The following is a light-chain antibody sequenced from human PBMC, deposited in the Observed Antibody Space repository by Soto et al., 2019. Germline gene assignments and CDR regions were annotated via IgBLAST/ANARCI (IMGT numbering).Light chain of an antibody. CDR1: QSVSSY. Sequence: EIVLTQSPATLSLSPGERATLPFMASQSVSSYLAWYQQKPGQAPRLLIYDASNRATGIPARFSGSGSGTDFTLTISSLEPEDFAVYYCQHRSIWPVSFGQGTRLEIK. J-gene: IGKJ5*01. V-gene: IGKV3-11*01. CDR3: QHRSIWPVS. CDR2: DAS.